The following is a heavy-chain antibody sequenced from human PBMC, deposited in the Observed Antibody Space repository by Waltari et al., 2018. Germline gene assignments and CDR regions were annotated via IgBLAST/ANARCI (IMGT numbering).Heavy chain of an antibody. J-gene: IGHJ5*02. CDR1: GYTFTDYY. V-gene: IGHV1-69-2*01. Sequence: EVQLVQSGAEVKKPGATVKISCKDSGYTFTDYYIHWVQQAPGKGLEWMGRVDPADSETIYAEKFQGRVTITADTSTDTAYMELSSLRSEDTAVYYCATVLTTVPTYWFDPWGQGTLVTVSS. D-gene: IGHD4-4*01. CDR2: VDPADSET. CDR3: ATVLTTVPTYWFDP.